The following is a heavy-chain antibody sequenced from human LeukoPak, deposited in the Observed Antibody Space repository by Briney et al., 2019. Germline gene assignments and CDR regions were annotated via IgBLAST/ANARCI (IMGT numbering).Heavy chain of an antibody. CDR1: GYTFTSYD. V-gene: IGHV1-8*01. Sequence: GASVKVSCKASGYTFTSYDINWARQATGQGLEWMGWMNPNSGNAGYAQKFQGRVTMTRYTSISTAYMELSSLRSEDTAVYYCARGRGYYGSGSLKKYYYYYYMDVWGKGTTVTVSS. CDR2: MNPNSGNA. CDR3: ARGRGYYGSGSLKKYYYYYYMDV. J-gene: IGHJ6*03. D-gene: IGHD3-10*01.